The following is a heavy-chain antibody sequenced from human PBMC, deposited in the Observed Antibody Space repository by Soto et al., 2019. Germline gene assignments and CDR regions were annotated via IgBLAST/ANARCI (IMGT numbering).Heavy chain of an antibody. CDR3: ARGGDYDYVWGSYRYTPYFDY. CDR2: IYYSGST. CDR1: GGSISSGGYY. J-gene: IGHJ4*02. D-gene: IGHD3-16*02. Sequence: QVQLQESGPGLVKPSQTLSLTCTVSGGSISSGGYYWSWIRQHPGKGLEWIGYIYYSGSTYYNPSLKSRVTISVDTSKNQFSLELSSVTAADTAVYYCARGGDYDYVWGSYRYTPYFDYWGQGTLVTVSS. V-gene: IGHV4-31*03.